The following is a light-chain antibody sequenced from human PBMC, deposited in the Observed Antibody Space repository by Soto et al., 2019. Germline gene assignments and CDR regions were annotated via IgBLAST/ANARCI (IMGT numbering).Light chain of an antibody. Sequence: EIVMTQSPATLSVSPGERATLSCRASQSVRSNLACYQQKPGQSPRLLIYGASTRATGIPARFSGSGSGTQFTLTISSLQPDDFATYYCQQYNSYSWTFGQGTKVDIK. CDR1: QSVRSN. J-gene: IGKJ1*01. V-gene: IGKV3-15*01. CDR2: GAS. CDR3: QQYNSYSWT.